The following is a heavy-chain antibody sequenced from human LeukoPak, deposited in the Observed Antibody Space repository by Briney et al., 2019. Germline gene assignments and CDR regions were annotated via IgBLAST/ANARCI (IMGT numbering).Heavy chain of an antibody. CDR3: AVRLTGYFYSNYYYGMDV. D-gene: IGHD3-9*01. CDR2: ISGSGGST. Sequence: GGSLRLSCAASGFTFSSYAMSWVRQAPGKGLEWVSAISGSGGSTYYADSVKGRFTISRDNSKNTLYLQMNSLRAGDTAVYYCAVRLTGYFYSNYYYGMDVWGQGTTVTVSS. V-gene: IGHV3-23*01. J-gene: IGHJ6*02. CDR1: GFTFSSYA.